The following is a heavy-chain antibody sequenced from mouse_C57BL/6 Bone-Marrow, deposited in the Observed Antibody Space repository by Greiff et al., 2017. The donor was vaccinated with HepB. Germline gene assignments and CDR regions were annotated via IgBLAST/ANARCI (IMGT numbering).Heavy chain of an antibody. J-gene: IGHJ3*01. CDR3: TRDGNYEAWFAY. V-gene: IGHV5-9-1*02. CDR2: ISSGGDYI. CDR1: GFTFSSYA. D-gene: IGHD2-1*01. Sequence: EVKLMESGEGLVKPGGSLKLSCAASGFTFSSYAMSWVRQTPEKRLEWVAYISSGGDYIYYADTVKGRCTISRDNARNTRYLQMSSLKSEDTAMYYCTRDGNYEAWFAYWGQGTLVTVSA.